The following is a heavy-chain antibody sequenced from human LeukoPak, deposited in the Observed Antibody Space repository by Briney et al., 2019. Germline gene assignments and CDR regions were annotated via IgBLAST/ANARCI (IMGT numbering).Heavy chain of an antibody. V-gene: IGHV4-30-2*01. J-gene: IGHJ4*02. CDR2: IYHSGST. Sequence: PSETLSLTCAVSGGSISSGGYSWSWIRQPPGTGLEWIGYIYHSGSTYYNPSLKSRVTISVDRSKNRFSLKLSSVTAADTAVYYCARGTDYLFDYWGQGTLVTVSS. CDR1: GGSISSGGYS. CDR3: ARGTDYLFDY. D-gene: IGHD4-11*01.